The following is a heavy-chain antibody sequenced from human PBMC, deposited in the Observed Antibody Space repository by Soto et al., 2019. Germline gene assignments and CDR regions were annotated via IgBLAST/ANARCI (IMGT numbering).Heavy chain of an antibody. CDR1: GGSFSGYY. CDR2: INHSGST. J-gene: IGHJ4*02. Sequence: SETLSLTCAVYGGSFSGYYWSWIRQPPGKGLEWIGEINHSGSTNYNPSLKSRVTISVDTSKNQFSLKLSSVTAAGTAVYYCAREGGSGSYFGYFDYWGQGTLVTVSS. CDR3: AREGGSGSYFGYFDY. D-gene: IGHD3-10*01. V-gene: IGHV4-34*01.